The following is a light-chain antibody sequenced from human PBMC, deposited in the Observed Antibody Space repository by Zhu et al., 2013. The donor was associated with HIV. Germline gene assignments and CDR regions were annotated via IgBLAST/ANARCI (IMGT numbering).Light chain of an antibody. CDR3: GTWDSTLGSVV. CDR1: SSNIENNY. V-gene: IGLV1-51*01. Sequence: QSVLTQPPSVSAAPGQKVTISCSGSSSNIENNYVSWFQQLPKTAPKLLIFDNSRRPPGVPDRFSGSKSGTSATLDITGLQTGDEADYYCGTWDSTLGSVVFGGGTKLTVL. J-gene: IGLJ2*01. CDR2: DNS.